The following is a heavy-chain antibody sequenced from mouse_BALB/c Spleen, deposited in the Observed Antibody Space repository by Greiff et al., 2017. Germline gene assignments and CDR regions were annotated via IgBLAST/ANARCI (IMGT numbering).Heavy chain of an antibody. Sequence: EVQLVESGGGLVKPGGSLKLSCAASGFTFSSYAMSWVRQTPEKRLEWVASISSGGSTYYPDSVKGRFTISRDNARNILYLQMSSLRSEDTAMYYCARDSFAYWGQGTLVTVSA. CDR2: ISSGGST. V-gene: IGHV5-6-5*01. CDR3: ARDSFAY. J-gene: IGHJ3*01. CDR1: GFTFSSYA.